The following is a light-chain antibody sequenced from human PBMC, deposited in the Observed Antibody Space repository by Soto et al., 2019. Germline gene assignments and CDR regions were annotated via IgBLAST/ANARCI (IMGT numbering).Light chain of an antibody. CDR1: QGIGND. J-gene: IGKJ4*01. V-gene: IGKV1-17*01. CDR2: SAS. CDR3: LHHYNYPLT. Sequence: DIQMTQFPSSLSASVGDRVTITCRASQGIGNDLGWYQHKPGKAPKRLIFSASTLDSGVPSRFSGGGFGTEFTLTISSLQLEDFATYYCLHHYNYPLTLGGGTKVEIK.